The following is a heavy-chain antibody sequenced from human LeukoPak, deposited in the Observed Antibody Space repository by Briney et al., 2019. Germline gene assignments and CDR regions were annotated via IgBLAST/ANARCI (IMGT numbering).Heavy chain of an antibody. CDR3: ARDHYGDALTNWFDP. CDR2: ISAYNGNT. CDR1: GYTFTSYG. D-gene: IGHD4-17*01. J-gene: IGHJ5*02. Sequence: ASVKVSCMASGYTFTSYGISWVRQAPGQGLEWMGWISAYNGNTNYAQKLQGRVTMTTDTSTSTAYMELRSLRSDDTAVYYCARDHYGDALTNWFDPWGQGTLVTVSS. V-gene: IGHV1-18*01.